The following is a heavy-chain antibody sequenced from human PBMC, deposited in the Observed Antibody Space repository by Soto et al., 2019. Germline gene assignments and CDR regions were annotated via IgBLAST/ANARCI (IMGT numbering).Heavy chain of an antibody. J-gene: IGHJ3*01. Sequence: GSLRLSCAASGFTFSSYALHWVRQAPGKGLEHVSTISGYGDSTYYADSVKDRFIISRDNSKNTLYLQMGSLRADDMAVYYCARGRGSGFGAFDFWGQGTVVTVSS. CDR3: ARGRGSGFGAFDF. V-gene: IGHV3-64*02. D-gene: IGHD3-22*01. CDR2: ISGYGDST. CDR1: GFTFSSYA.